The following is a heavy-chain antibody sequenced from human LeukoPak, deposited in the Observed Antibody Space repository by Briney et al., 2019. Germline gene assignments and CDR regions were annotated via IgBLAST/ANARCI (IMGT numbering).Heavy chain of an antibody. J-gene: IGHJ4*02. D-gene: IGHD1-26*01. CDR3: ARAYSGSYNPHFDY. CDR2: IYSGGNT. V-gene: IGHV3-53*05. CDR1: GLTVSSNC. Sequence: GGSLRLSCAASGLTVSSNCMSWVRQAPGKGLEWVSFIYSGGNTYYADSVKGRFTISRDNSKNTLYLQMNSLRAEDTAVYYCARAYSGSYNPHFDYWGQGTLVTVSS.